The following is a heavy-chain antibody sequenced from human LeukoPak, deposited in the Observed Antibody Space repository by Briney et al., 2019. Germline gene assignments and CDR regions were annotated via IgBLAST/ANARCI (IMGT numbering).Heavy chain of an antibody. CDR3: ARVRKDYYDSSGYQE. J-gene: IGHJ4*02. V-gene: IGHV3-21*01. D-gene: IGHD3-22*01. CDR1: GFTFSSYA. Sequence: PGGSLRLSCAASGFTFSSYAMSWVRQAPGKGLEWVSSISSSSSYIYYADSVKGRFTISRDNAKNSLYLQMNSLRAEDTAVYYCARVRKDYYDSSGYQEWGQGTLVTVSS. CDR2: ISSSSSYI.